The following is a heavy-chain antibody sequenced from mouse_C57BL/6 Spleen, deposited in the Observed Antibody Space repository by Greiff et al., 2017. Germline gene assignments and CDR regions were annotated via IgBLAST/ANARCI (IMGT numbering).Heavy chain of an antibody. D-gene: IGHD2-5*01. V-gene: IGHV5-4*03. Sequence: EVNVVESGGGLVKPGGSLKLSCAASGFTFSSYAMSWVRQTPGKRLEWVATISAGGGYTYYPDNVKGRFTISRDNAQNNLYLQMSHLKSEDTAMYYCAKYSNDYYAMDYWGQGTAVTVSS. CDR3: AKYSNDYYAMDY. CDR1: GFTFSSYA. CDR2: ISAGGGYT. J-gene: IGHJ4*01.